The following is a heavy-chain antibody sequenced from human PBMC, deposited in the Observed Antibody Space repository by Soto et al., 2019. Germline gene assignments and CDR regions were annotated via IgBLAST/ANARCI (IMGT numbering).Heavy chain of an antibody. D-gene: IGHD2-15*01. CDR3: ARGLGYCSGGSCYWFDR. Sequence: SETLSLTCTVSGGSVSSGSYYWSWIRQPPGKGLEWIGYVYYSGSTNYNPSLKSRVTISVDTSKNQFSLKLSSVTAADTAVYYCARGLGYCSGGSCYWFDRWGQGTLVTVSS. V-gene: IGHV4-61*01. CDR2: VYYSGST. CDR1: GGSVSSGSYY. J-gene: IGHJ5*02.